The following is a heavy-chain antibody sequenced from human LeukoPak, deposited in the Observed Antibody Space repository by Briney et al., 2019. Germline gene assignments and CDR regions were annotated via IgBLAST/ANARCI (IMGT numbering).Heavy chain of an antibody. CDR2: IRYDGSNK. Sequence: PGGSLRLSCAASGFTFSSYGMHWVRQAPGKGLEWVAFIRYDGSNKYYADSVKGRFTISRDNSKNTLYLQMNSLRAEDTAVYYCASVLEYSSSLFLLGGCFFDYWGQGTLVTVSS. D-gene: IGHD6-6*01. CDR3: ASVLEYSSSLFLLGGCFFDY. CDR1: GFTFSSYG. V-gene: IGHV3-30*02. J-gene: IGHJ4*02.